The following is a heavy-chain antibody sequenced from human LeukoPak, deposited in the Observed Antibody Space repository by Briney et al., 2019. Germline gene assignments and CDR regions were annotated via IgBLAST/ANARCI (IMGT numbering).Heavy chain of an antibody. J-gene: IGHJ4*02. V-gene: IGHV3-23*01. CDR1: GFTFSSYA. D-gene: IGHD1-26*01. CDR3: AKDWDIGIVGATTYDY. CDR2: ISGSGGST. Sequence: GGSLRLSCAASGFTFSSYAMSWVRQAPGKGLEGVSAISGSGGSTYYADSVKGRFTISRYSSKNTLYLQMNSLRAEDTAVYYCAKDWDIGIVGATTYDYWGQGTLVTVSS.